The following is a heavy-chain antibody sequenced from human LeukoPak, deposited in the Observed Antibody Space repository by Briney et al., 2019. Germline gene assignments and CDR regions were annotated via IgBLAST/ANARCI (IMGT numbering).Heavy chain of an antibody. J-gene: IGHJ6*02. CDR2: IYYNGST. CDR1: GGSISSGDYY. Sequence: SETLSLTCTVSGGSISSGDYYWSWIRQPPGKGLEWIGYIYYNGSTYYNPSLKSRVTISVDTSKNQFSLKLSSVTAADTAVYYCAREGYYDTPYGMDVWGQGTTVTVSS. CDR3: AREGYYDTPYGMDV. V-gene: IGHV4-30-4*01. D-gene: IGHD3-22*01.